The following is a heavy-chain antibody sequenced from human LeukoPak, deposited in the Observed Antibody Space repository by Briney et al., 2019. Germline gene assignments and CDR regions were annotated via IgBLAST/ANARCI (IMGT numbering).Heavy chain of an antibody. D-gene: IGHD5-12*01. V-gene: IGHV3-48*02. CDR1: GLTVSSYY. CDR2: ISTSSSII. J-gene: IGHJ4*02. Sequence: GGSLRLSCAASGLTVSSYYMSWVRQAPGKGLEWVSYISTSSSIIYYADSVKGRFTISRDTAKSSLYLQMTSLRDDDTAVYYCARGGYIDYWGQGTLVTVSS. CDR3: ARGGYIDY.